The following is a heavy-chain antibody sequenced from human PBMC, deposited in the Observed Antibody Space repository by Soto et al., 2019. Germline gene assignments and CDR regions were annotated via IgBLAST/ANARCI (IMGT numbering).Heavy chain of an antibody. J-gene: IGHJ4*02. D-gene: IGHD1-26*01. V-gene: IGHV4-34*12. Sequence: PSETLSLTCAVYGGSFSAYYWSWVRQPPGKGLEWIGEIIHSESTKYNPSLKSRVTISVDTSKNQFSLKLSSVTAADTAVYYCARAIWTTNFDYWGQGTLVTVSS. CDR3: ARAIWTTNFDY. CDR2: IIHSEST. CDR1: GGSFSAYY.